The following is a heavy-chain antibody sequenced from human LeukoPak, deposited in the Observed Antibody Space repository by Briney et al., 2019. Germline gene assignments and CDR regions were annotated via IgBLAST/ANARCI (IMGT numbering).Heavy chain of an antibody. V-gene: IGHV3-23*01. Sequence: PGGSLRLSCAASGFIFNTYAMSWVRQAPGKGLEWVSTIRRSGESTHYADSVQGRFTISRDNSLYTVYLQMDSLRGDDTAVYYCAKDRISYTTSPGELSHWGQGTLVIVSS. J-gene: IGHJ4*02. CDR3: AKDRISYTTSPGELSH. CDR2: IRRSGEST. CDR1: GFIFNTYA. D-gene: IGHD3-10*01.